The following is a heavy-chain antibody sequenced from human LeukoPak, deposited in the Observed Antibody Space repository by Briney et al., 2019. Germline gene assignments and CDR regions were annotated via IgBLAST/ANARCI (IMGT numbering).Heavy chain of an antibody. CDR1: GFTFSSYA. CDR3: AKAITMIVAETLHKGGGYSYGMDV. D-gene: IGHD3-22*01. CDR2: ISGSGGST. Sequence: GGSLRLSCAASGFTFSSYAMSWVRQAPGKGLEWVSAISGSGGSTYYADSVKGRFTISRDNSKNTLYLQMNSLRAEDTAVYYCAKAITMIVAETLHKGGGYSYGMDVWGQGTTVTVSS. J-gene: IGHJ6*02. V-gene: IGHV3-23*01.